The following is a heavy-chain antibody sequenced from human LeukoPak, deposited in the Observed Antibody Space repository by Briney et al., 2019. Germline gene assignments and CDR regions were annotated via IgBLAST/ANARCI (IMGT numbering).Heavy chain of an antibody. D-gene: IGHD1-14*01. CDR3: ERDLNWEPQ. CDR1: GFTFSNFW. CDR2: ISPDGREK. J-gene: IGHJ4*02. Sequence: GGSLRLSYSACGFTFSNFWMTRVRQAPGKGLECLANISPDGREKYYMDSVKGRFTISRDNTKNSLYLQMSSLRAEDTAVYYCERDLNWEPQWGEGTLVTVSS. V-gene: IGHV3-7*01.